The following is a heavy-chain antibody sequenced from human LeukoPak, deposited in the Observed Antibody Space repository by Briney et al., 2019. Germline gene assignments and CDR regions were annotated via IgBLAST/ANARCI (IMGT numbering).Heavy chain of an antibody. Sequence: SETLSLTCTVSGDSIIGSYYWSWIRQPAGKGLEWIGRIYNSGNTNYNPSLKSRATMSVDTSKNQFSLNLRSGTAADTAVYYCARDSPFSDALDIWAKGQWSPSLQ. CDR2: IYNSGNT. J-gene: IGHJ3*02. CDR3: ARDSPFSDALDI. V-gene: IGHV4-4*07. CDR1: GDSIIGSYY.